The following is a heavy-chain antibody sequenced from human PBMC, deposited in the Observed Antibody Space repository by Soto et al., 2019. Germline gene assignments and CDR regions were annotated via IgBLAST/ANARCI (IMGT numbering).Heavy chain of an antibody. V-gene: IGHV4-59*01. CDR3: ARVGNYYGSVRWNWFDP. D-gene: IGHD3-10*01. CDR1: GGSISSYY. J-gene: IGHJ5*02. CDR2: IYYSGST. Sequence: SSETLSLTCTVSGGSISSYYWSWIRQPPGKGLEWIGYIYYSGSTNYNPSLKSRVTISVDTSKNQFSLKLSSVTAADTAVYYCARVGNYYGSVRWNWFDPWGQGTLVTVSS.